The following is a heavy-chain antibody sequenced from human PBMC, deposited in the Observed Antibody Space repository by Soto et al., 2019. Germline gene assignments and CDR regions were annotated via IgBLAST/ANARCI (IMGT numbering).Heavy chain of an antibody. V-gene: IGHV4-61*01. CDR1: GGSVSSGNYY. D-gene: IGHD1-26*01. Sequence: QVQLQESGPGLVKPSETLSLTCTVSGGSVSSGNYYWSWIRQPPGKGLEWIGNIYYDGSTYYSPSLKSRVTMSADTSKNQCTQKRNSVTAADTVVYYCARDSGADQPFYSWGQGTLVTVSS. CDR3: ARDSGADQPFYS. J-gene: IGHJ4*02. CDR2: IYYDGST.